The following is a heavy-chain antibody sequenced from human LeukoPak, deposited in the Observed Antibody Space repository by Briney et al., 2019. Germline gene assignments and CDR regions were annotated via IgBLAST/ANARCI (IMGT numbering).Heavy chain of an antibody. D-gene: IGHD6-19*01. CDR2: IYSGGST. Sequence: GGSLRLSCAASGFTVSSNYMSWVRQAPGKGLEWVSVIYSGGSTYYADSVKGRFTISRDNSKNTLYLQMNSLRAEDTAVYYCARVSSGWYYPADYWGQGTLVTVSS. V-gene: IGHV3-53*05. CDR3: ARVSSGWYYPADY. CDR1: GFTVSSNY. J-gene: IGHJ4*02.